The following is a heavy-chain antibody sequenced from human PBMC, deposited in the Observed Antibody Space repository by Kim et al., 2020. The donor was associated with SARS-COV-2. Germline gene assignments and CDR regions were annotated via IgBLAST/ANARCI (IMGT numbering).Heavy chain of an antibody. CDR3: ANVGNSTSGPFDY. D-gene: IGHD2-2*01. Sequence: YAQKFRGRVTMTRDTSTRTFYMALSSLRSEDTAVYYCANVGNSTSGPFDYWGQGTLVTVSS. V-gene: IGHV1-46*01. J-gene: IGHJ4*02.